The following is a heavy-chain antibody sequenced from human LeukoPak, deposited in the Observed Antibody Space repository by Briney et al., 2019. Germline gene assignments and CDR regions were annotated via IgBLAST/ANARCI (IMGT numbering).Heavy chain of an antibody. V-gene: IGHV1-69*04. Sequence: SVKVSCKASGGTFSSYAISWVRQAPGQGLEWMGRIIPILGIANYAQKFQGRVTITADKSTSTAYMELSNLRSEDTAVYYCARVYSGDYFDYWGQGTLVTVSS. J-gene: IGHJ4*02. CDR1: GGTFSSYA. CDR2: IIPILGIA. CDR3: ARVYSGDYFDY. D-gene: IGHD4-17*01.